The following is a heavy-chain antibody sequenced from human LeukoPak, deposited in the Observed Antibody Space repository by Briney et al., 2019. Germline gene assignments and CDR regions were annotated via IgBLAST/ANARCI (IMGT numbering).Heavy chain of an antibody. D-gene: IGHD6-19*01. Sequence: SGTLSLTCAVSGGSISSGHWWSWVRQPPMKGLEWIGEIYQSGSTNYNPSLNSRVTISIDKSKNQFSLKLTSVTAADMAVYYCARGISPGSGWFFNIWGQGTVVSVSS. V-gene: IGHV4-4*02. CDR1: GGSISSGHW. J-gene: IGHJ3*02. CDR3: ARGISPGSGWFFNI. CDR2: IYQSGST.